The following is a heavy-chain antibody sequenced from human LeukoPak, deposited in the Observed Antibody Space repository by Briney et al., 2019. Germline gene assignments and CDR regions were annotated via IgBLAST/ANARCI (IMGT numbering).Heavy chain of an antibody. V-gene: IGHV3-53*01. J-gene: IGHJ4*02. CDR2: IYSGGST. CDR3: ARVFSDEGIDSSGTLFDY. CDR1: GFAVSSNY. D-gene: IGHD3-22*01. Sequence: GGSLRLSCAASGFAVSSNYMSWVRQAPGKGLEWVSVIYSGGSTYYADSVKGRFTISRDNSKNTLYLQMNSLRAEDTAVYYCARVFSDEGIDSSGTLFDYWGQGTLVTVSS.